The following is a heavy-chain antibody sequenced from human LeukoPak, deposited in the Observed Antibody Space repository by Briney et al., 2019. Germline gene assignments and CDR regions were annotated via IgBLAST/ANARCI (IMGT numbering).Heavy chain of an antibody. J-gene: IGHJ5*02. CDR3: ARAAVTTFNWFDP. Sequence: ASVKVSCKASGGTVSSYAISWVRQAPGQGLEWMGGIIPIVGTAKYAQKFQGRVTITADESTSTAYMELRSLRSEDTAVYYCARAAVTTFNWFDPWGQGTVVTVSS. V-gene: IGHV1-69*13. CDR2: IIPIVGTA. D-gene: IGHD4-17*01. CDR1: GGTVSSYA.